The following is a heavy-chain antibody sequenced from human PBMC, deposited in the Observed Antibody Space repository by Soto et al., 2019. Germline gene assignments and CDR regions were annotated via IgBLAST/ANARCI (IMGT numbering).Heavy chain of an antibody. Sequence: PSETLSLTCAVYGGSFRGYYWSWIRQPPGKGLEWIGEINHSGSTNYNPSLKSRVTISVDTSKNQFSLKLSSVTAADTAVYYCARRRPYVHWFDPWGQGTLVTVSS. D-gene: IGHD3-16*01. CDR2: INHSGST. CDR3: ARRRPYVHWFDP. J-gene: IGHJ5*02. CDR1: GGSFRGYY. V-gene: IGHV4-34*01.